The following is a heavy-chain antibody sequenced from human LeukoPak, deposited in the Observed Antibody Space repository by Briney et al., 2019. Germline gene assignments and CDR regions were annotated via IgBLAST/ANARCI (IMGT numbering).Heavy chain of an antibody. Sequence: SVKVSCKASGYTFTSYGISWVRQAPGQGLEWMGGIIPIFGTANYAQKFQGRVTITADESTSTAYMGLSSLRSEDTAVYYCARRWGGFDYWGQGTLVTVSS. CDR1: GYTFTSYG. D-gene: IGHD3-10*01. CDR3: ARRWGGFDY. J-gene: IGHJ4*02. CDR2: IIPIFGTA. V-gene: IGHV1-69*13.